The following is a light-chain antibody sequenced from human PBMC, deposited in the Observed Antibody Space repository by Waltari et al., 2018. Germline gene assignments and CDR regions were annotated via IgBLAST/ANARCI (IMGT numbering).Light chain of an antibody. J-gene: IGKJ1*01. Sequence: AIQMTQSPYSLSASVGDRVTITCRASQGIRNDLGWYQQKPGKAPKLLIYAASSLQSGVPSRFSGSGSCTDVSRTISRLQPEDFATYYWRQEYNYPRTFGQGTKVEVK. CDR3: RQEYNYPRT. V-gene: IGKV1-6*01. CDR2: AAS. CDR1: QGIRND.